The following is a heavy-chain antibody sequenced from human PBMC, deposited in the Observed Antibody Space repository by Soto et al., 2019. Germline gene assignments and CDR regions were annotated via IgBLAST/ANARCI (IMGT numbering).Heavy chain of an antibody. D-gene: IGHD1-7*01. CDR1: GVTFSSYG. J-gene: IGHJ4*02. CDR3: AKLGTSPTFDY. V-gene: IGHV3-30*18. Sequence: PGGSLRLSCVASGVTFSSYGMHWVRQAPGKGLEWVAVISYDGSNKFYADSVKGRFTVSRDNSKNTLYLQMNSLRAEDTAVYYCAKLGTSPTFDYWGQGTLVTVSS. CDR2: ISYDGSNK.